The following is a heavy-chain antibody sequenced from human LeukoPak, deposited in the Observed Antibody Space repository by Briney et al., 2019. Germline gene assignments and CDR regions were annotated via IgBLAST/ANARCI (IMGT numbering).Heavy chain of an antibody. CDR3: AKDSHYDILTGYPTAFDY. J-gene: IGHJ4*02. CDR1: GFTFSSYA. CDR2: ISGSGGST. Sequence: PGGSLRLSCAASGFTFSSYAVSWVRQAPGKGLEWVSVISGSGGSTYYADSVKGRFTISRDNSKNTLYLQMNSLRAEDTAVYYCAKDSHYDILTGYPTAFDYWGQGTLVTVSS. V-gene: IGHV3-23*01. D-gene: IGHD3-9*01.